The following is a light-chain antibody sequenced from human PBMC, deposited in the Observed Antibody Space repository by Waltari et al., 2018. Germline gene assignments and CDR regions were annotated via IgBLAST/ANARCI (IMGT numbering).Light chain of an antibody. CDR1: SSDIGGYNY. V-gene: IGLV2-11*01. CDR2: DVT. J-gene: IGLJ2*01. CDR3: CSYAGKYTSV. Sequence: QSALTQPRSVSGSPGQSVTLSCTGTSSDIGGYNYVSWYHQHPGKVPKLIIFDVTKRPSGVPARFSGSKAGNTASLTISGLQAGDEAVYFCCSYAGKYTSVFGAGTKVTVL.